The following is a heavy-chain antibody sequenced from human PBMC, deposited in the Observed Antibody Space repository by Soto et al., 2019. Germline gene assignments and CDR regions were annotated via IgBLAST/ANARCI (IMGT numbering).Heavy chain of an antibody. CDR3: ARPANTVADHFDL. J-gene: IGHJ4*02. CDR2: IYPSDSDT. Sequence: SLKISCQGSGYSFTSNWIGWVRQMPGKGLEWMGIIYPSDSDTRYSPSFQGQVTISADQSINTAYLQWDSLKASDTAIYYCARPANTVADHFDLWGQGTPVTVSS. D-gene: IGHD4-17*01. CDR1: GYSFTSNW. V-gene: IGHV5-51*01.